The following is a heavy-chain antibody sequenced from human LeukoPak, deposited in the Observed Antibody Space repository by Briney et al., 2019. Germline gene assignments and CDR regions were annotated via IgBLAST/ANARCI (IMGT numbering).Heavy chain of an antibody. J-gene: IGHJ4*02. D-gene: IGHD5-12*01. CDR3: AKWGGGYDLCHFDY. Sequence: PGGSLRLSCAGSEFTFSSTWMSWVRQAPGKGLEWVANIKKDGSEKNYVDSVKGRFTISRDNAKNSLYLQMNSLRAADTAVYYCAKWGGGYDLCHFDYWGQGTLVTVSS. CDR1: EFTFSSTW. CDR2: IKKDGSEK. V-gene: IGHV3-7*01.